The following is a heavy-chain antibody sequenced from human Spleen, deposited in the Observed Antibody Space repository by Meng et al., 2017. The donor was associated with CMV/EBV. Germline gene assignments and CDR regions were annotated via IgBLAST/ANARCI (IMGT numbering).Heavy chain of an antibody. CDR1: GYTFTSFD. CDR3: GRGRFGARGSHYYYYGMDF. D-gene: IGHD3-10*01. V-gene: IGHV1-8*01. Sequence: ASVKVSCKASGYTFTSFDINWVRQAPGQGMEWMGWMNPKSGDIGNGERFQGRLTMNRDSSKATFYMEMSGLRSEDTAVYYCGRGRFGARGSHYYYYGMDFWGQGTTVTVSS. J-gene: IGHJ6*02. CDR2: MNPKSGDI.